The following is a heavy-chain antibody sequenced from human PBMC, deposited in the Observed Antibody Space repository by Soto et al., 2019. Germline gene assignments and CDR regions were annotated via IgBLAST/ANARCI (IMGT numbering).Heavy chain of an antibody. CDR3: ASGTNGAVFVY. CDR1: GFTFSDYY. D-gene: IGHD2-8*01. CDR2: ISSRSSTI. V-gene: IGHV3-11*01. J-gene: IGHJ4*02. Sequence: QVQLVESGGGLVKPGGSLRLSCAASGFTFSDYYMSWIRQAPGKGLEWVSYISSRSSTIFYADSVKGRFTISRDNVKNSLYLQMNSLRAEDAAVYYCASGTNGAVFVYWGQGILVTVSS.